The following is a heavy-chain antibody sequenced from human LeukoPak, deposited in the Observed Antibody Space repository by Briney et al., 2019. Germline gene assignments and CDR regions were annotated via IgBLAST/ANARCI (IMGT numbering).Heavy chain of an antibody. CDR3: ARDYYGSGSYSYFDY. V-gene: IGHV1-2*02. J-gene: IGHJ4*02. CDR1: GYTFTRYY. D-gene: IGHD3-10*01. Sequence: ASVKVSCEASGYTFTRYYVHWVRQAPGQGLEWMGWINPNSGGTNYAQKFQGRVTMTRDTSISTAYMELSRLRSDDTAVYYCARDYYGSGSYSYFDYWGQGTLVTVSS. CDR2: INPNSGGT.